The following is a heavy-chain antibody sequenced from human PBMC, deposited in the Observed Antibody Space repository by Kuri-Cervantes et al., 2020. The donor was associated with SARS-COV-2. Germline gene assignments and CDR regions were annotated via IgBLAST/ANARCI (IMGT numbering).Heavy chain of an antibody. V-gene: IGHV1-18*01. J-gene: IGHJ4*02. D-gene: IGHD2-15*01. CDR3: ARADCSGGSCPED. CDR2: ISAYNGNT. Sequence: ASVKVSCKASGYTFTSYGISWVRQAPGQGLEWMGWISAYNGNTNYAQKLQGRVTMTRNTSISTAYMELSSLRSEDTAVYYCARADCSGGSCPEDWGQGTPVTVSS. CDR1: GYTFTSYG.